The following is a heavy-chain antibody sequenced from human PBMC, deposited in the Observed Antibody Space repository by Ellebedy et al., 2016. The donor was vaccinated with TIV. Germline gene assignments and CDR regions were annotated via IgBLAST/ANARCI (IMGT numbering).Heavy chain of an antibody. J-gene: IGHJ5*02. CDR3: ARDKLATSTGYYYNWLDP. CDR2: INPNRGGT. V-gene: IGHV1-2*02. CDR1: GYTFTGYY. Sequence: ASVKVSCKASGYTFTGYYMHWVRQVPGQGLEWMGWINPNRGGTNYAQKFQGRVTMTGDTSISTAYMELSSLTSDDTAVYFCARDKLATSTGYYYNWLDPWGQGTLVTVSS. D-gene: IGHD3-22*01.